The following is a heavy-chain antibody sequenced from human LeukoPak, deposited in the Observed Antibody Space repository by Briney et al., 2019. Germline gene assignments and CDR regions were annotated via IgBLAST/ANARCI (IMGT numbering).Heavy chain of an antibody. CDR3: ARSRTTSSSVDY. CDR1: GGSINSYY. V-gene: IGHV4-59*01. CDR2: IYYTGST. J-gene: IGHJ4*02. D-gene: IGHD2/OR15-2a*01. Sequence: SETLSPTCTVSGGSINSYYWSWIRQPPGKGLEWIGYIYYTGSTKYNPSLKSRVTMSVDTSKNQFSLRLTSVTAADTAEYYCARSRTTSSSVDYWGQGILVTVSS.